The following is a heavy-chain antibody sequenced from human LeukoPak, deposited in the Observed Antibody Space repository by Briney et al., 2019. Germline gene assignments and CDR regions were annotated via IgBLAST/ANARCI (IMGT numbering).Heavy chain of an antibody. CDR3: ARGMLETLDY. CDR1: GLTFSSYA. J-gene: IGHJ4*02. V-gene: IGHV3-30*04. D-gene: IGHD2-8*01. Sequence: GGSLRLSCAASGLTFSSYAMHWVRQAPGKGLEWVAVISYDGSNKYYADSVKGRFTISRDNSKNTLYLQMNSRRAEDTALYYCARGMLETLDYWGQGTLVTVSS. CDR2: ISYDGSNK.